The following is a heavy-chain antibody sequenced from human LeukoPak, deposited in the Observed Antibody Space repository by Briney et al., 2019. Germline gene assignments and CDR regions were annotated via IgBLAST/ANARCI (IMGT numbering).Heavy chain of an antibody. Sequence: GGSLRLSCAASGFTFSSYWMSWVRQAPGKGLEWVSAISGSGGSTYYADSVKGRFTISRDNSKNTLYLQMNSLRAEDTAVYYCAKVEMIVVVIDYWGQGTLVTVSS. CDR1: GFTFSSYW. V-gene: IGHV3-23*01. D-gene: IGHD3-22*01. CDR3: AKVEMIVVVIDY. J-gene: IGHJ4*02. CDR2: ISGSGGST.